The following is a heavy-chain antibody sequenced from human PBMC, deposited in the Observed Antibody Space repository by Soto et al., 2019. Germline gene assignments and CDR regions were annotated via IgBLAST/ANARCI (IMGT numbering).Heavy chain of an antibody. D-gene: IGHD2-2*01. CDR1: GFTFSSYW. CDR3: SRTGVGYCSSTSCHDAFDI. CDR2: IKQDGSEK. J-gene: IGHJ3*02. Sequence: GGSLRLSCAASGFTFSSYWMSWVRQAPGKGLEWVANIKQDGSEKYYVDSVKGRFTISRDNAKNSLYLQMNSLRAEDTAVYYCSRTGVGYCSSTSCHDAFDIWGQGTMVTV. V-gene: IGHV3-7*01.